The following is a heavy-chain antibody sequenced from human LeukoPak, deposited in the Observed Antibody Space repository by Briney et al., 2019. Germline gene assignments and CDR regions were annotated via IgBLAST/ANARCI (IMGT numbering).Heavy chain of an antibody. CDR2: IYSGGST. V-gene: IGHV3-53*01. Sequence: GGSLRLSCAASGFTVSSNYMSWVRQAPGKGLEWVSVIYSGGSTYYADSVKGRFTISRDNSKNTLYLQMNSLRAEDTAVYYCAKEAYYDFWSGYYPFDYWGQGTLVTVSS. CDR3: AKEAYYDFWSGYYPFDY. CDR1: GFTVSSNY. D-gene: IGHD3-3*01. J-gene: IGHJ4*02.